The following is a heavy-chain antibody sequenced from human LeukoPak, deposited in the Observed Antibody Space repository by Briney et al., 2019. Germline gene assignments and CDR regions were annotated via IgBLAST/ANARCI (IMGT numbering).Heavy chain of an antibody. CDR1: GFTFSSYW. CDR3: ARVASYYDFWSGYFDYYGMDV. Sequence: WGSLRLSCAASGFTFSSYWMSWVRQAPGKGLEWVANIKQDGSEKYYVDSVKGRFTISRDNAKNSLYLQMNSLRAEDTAVYYCARVASYYDFWSGYFDYYGMDVWGQGTTVTVSS. J-gene: IGHJ6*02. D-gene: IGHD3-3*01. V-gene: IGHV3-7*01. CDR2: IKQDGSEK.